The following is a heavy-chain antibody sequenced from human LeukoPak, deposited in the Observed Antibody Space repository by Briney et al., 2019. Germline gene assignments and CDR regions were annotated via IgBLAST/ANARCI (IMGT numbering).Heavy chain of an antibody. Sequence: GGSLRLSCAASGFTFSSYSMNWVRQAPGKGLEWVSSISSSSSYIYYADSVKGRFTISRDNAKNSLYLQMNSLRAEDTAVYYCAAKGYSYGNNAFDIWGQGTMVTVSS. D-gene: IGHD5-18*01. CDR2: ISSSSSYI. V-gene: IGHV3-21*01. CDR1: GFTFSSYS. CDR3: AAKGYSYGNNAFDI. J-gene: IGHJ3*02.